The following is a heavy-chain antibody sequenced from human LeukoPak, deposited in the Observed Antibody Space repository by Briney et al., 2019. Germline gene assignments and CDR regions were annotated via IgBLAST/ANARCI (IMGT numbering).Heavy chain of an antibody. V-gene: IGHV3-30-3*01. J-gene: IGHJ4*02. D-gene: IGHD3-22*01. CDR3: AKTTYYYDSSGYAY. CDR1: GFTFSSYA. Sequence: GRSLRLSCAASGFTFSSYAMHWVRQAPGKGLEWVAFISYDGSNKYYADSVKGRFTISRDNSKNTLYLQMNSLRAEDTAVYYCAKTTYYYDSSGYAYWGQGTLVTVSS. CDR2: ISYDGSNK.